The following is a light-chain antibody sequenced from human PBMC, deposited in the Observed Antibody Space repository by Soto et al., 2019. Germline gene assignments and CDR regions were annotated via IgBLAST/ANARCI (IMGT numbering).Light chain of an antibody. CDR3: QQRNSMTT. J-gene: IGKJ4*01. V-gene: IGKV1-39*01. CDR2: TAS. Sequence: DIQMTQSPSSLSASVGDRVTINCRASQSISGYLNWYQQKPGKAPKLLIYTASSLQSGVPSRFSGSGSGTDFTLPISSLQPEDFATYYCQQRNSMTTFGGGNKVEIK. CDR1: QSISGY.